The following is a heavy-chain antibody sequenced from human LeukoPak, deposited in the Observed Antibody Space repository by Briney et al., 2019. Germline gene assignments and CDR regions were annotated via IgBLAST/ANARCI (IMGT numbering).Heavy chain of an antibody. D-gene: IGHD3-10*01. V-gene: IGHV3-21*01. J-gene: IGHJ4*02. CDR2: ISTRSSYI. Sequence: PGGSLRLSCAASGFTFSSYSMNWVRQAPGKGLEWVSSISTRSSYIYYADSVKGRFTISRDNARNSLSLQMNSLGAEDTAVYYCAARDSYGSGSYPIDYWGQGTLVTVSS. CDR3: AARDSYGSGSYPIDY. CDR1: GFTFSSYS.